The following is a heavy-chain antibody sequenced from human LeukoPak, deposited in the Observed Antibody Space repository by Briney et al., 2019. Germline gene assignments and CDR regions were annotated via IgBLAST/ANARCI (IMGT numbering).Heavy chain of an antibody. Sequence: PGGSLRLSCAASGFTFSSYAMHWVRQAPGKGLEWVAVISYDGSNKYYADSVKGRFTISRDNSTNTLYLQMNSLRAEDTAVYYCARGMGGYDSVDYWGQGTLVTVSS. CDR1: GFTFSSYA. D-gene: IGHD5-12*01. J-gene: IGHJ4*02. V-gene: IGHV3-30-3*01. CDR3: ARGMGGYDSVDY. CDR2: ISYDGSNK.